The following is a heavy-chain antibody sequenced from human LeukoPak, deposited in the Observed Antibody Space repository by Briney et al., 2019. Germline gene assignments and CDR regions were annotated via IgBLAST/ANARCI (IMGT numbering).Heavy chain of an antibody. Sequence: SVKLSCKASGGTFSSYAISWGRQAPGPGLELMGGVIPNLGTAKYAQKFQGRVTITADESTSTAYMELSSLRSEDTGVYYCARELTGYFDWLLPYNYGMDVWGQGTTVTVSS. V-gene: IGHV1-69*01. CDR2: VIPNLGTA. D-gene: IGHD3-9*01. J-gene: IGHJ6*02. CDR1: GGTFSSYA. CDR3: ARELTGYFDWLLPYNYGMDV.